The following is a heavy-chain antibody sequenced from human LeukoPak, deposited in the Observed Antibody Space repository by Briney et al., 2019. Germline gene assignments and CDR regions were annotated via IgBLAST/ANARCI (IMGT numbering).Heavy chain of an antibody. J-gene: IGHJ4*02. CDR2: ISGSGGST. V-gene: IGHV3-23*01. CDR1: GFTFSSYA. D-gene: IGHD6-19*01. Sequence: GGSLRLSCAAFGFTFSSYAMSWVRQAPGKGLEWVSVISGSGGSTYYADSVKGRFTISRDNSRNTVYLQMNSLRAEDTAVYYCARVISVAGYDYWGQGTLVTVSS. CDR3: ARVISVAGYDY.